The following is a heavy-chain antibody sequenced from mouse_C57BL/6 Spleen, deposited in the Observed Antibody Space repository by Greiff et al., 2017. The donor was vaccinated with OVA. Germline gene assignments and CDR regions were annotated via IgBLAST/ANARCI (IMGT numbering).Heavy chain of an antibody. CDR3: AYYDYDWFAY. CDR1: GYAFSSSW. D-gene: IGHD2-4*01. Sequence: QVQLQQSGPELVKPGASVKISCKASGYAFSSSWMNWVKQRPGKGLEWIGRIYPGDGDTNYNGKFKGKATLTADKSSITSYMQLSSLTSEDSAVYFCAYYDYDWFAYWVQGTLVTVSA. CDR2: IYPGDGDT. V-gene: IGHV1-82*01. J-gene: IGHJ3*01.